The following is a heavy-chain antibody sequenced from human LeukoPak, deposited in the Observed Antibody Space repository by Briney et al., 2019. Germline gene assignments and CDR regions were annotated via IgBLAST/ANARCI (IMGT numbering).Heavy chain of an antibody. J-gene: IGHJ4*02. CDR2: ISGDGRNI. CDR3: AREGGNLENPHFDY. Sequence: PGGSLRLSCVASGFTFSSYWMHWVRQDPRKGLVWVSRISGDGRNINYADSVRGRFTISRDNAKNTLYLQMNTLRVEDTAVYYCAREGGNLENPHFDYWGQGTLVTVSS. D-gene: IGHD4-23*01. V-gene: IGHV3-74*01. CDR1: GFTFSSYW.